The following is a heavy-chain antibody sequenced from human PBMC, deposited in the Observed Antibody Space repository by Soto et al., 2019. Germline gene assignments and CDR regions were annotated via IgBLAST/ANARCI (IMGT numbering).Heavy chain of an antibody. CDR3: ARGLENWECSGGKWYPFNDGIDV. V-gene: IGHV3-33*01. CDR1: GYPFRTYG. Sequence: QVQLVESGGGLVQPGRSLRLSCATSGYPFRTYGMHWVRQVPGKGLEWVAGIWYDGSNKNYADSVRGRFTISRDNSNDTMYLQMNSLRADDTAVYFCARGLENWECSGGKWYPFNDGIDVWGQGTTVTVSS. CDR2: IWYDGSNK. D-gene: IGHD2-15*01. J-gene: IGHJ6*02.